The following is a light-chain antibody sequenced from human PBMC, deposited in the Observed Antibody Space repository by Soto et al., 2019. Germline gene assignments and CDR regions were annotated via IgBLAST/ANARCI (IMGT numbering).Light chain of an antibody. J-gene: IGKJ1*01. CDR3: QQYNSYSPWT. V-gene: IGKV1-5*01. CDR1: QSVNKW. CDR2: DAS. Sequence: MTQSPATLSVSPGERATLSCRASQSVNKWLAWFQQKPGKVPKLLIFDASTLQTGVPSRFGGGGSGTEFTLTISGLQPDDFATYYCQQYNSYSPWTFGPGTKVEI.